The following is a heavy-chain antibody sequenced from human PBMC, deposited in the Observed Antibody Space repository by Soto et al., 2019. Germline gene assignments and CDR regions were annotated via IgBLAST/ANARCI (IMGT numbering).Heavy chain of an antibody. J-gene: IGHJ3*02. V-gene: IGHV4-31*03. CDR1: GDSISRIDYY. CDR2: IYFRGNT. Sequence: QVQLQESGPGLVKPSQTLSLTCSVSGDSISRIDYYWTWIRQHPGKGLEWIGNIYFRGNTYYSPSLESRLTISVDTSKNQFSLKLTSVTAADTAVYYCAREGGSYDSGGYLIRCAFDIWGQGTMVTVSS. CDR3: AREGGSYDSGGYLIRCAFDI. D-gene: IGHD3-22*01.